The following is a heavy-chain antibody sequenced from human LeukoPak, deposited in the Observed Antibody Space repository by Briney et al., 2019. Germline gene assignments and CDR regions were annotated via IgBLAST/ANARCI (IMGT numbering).Heavy chain of an antibody. V-gene: IGHV3-53*01. J-gene: IGHJ4*02. Sequence: GGSLRLSCAASGFTVSSNYMSWVRQAPGKGLEWVSVIYSGDNTDYADSVKGRFTISRDNSKNTLYLQMNSLRAEDTGVYYCARDWGYCSSTSCRVFDYWGQGTLVTVSS. CDR2: IYSGDNT. D-gene: IGHD2-2*01. CDR1: GFTVSSNY. CDR3: ARDWGYCSSTSCRVFDY.